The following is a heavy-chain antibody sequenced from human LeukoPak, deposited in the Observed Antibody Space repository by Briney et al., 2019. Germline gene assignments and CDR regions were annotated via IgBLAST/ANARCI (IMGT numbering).Heavy chain of an antibody. J-gene: IGHJ4*02. D-gene: IGHD6-19*01. Sequence: GGSLRLSCAASGFTFSDYYMSWIRQAPGKGLEWLSYISGSGGTVYYADSVKGRFTISRDNAKSSLYLQTNGLRAEDTAVYYCAKDAAVALDYWGQGTLVTVSS. CDR2: ISGSGGTV. V-gene: IGHV3-11*04. CDR1: GFTFSDYY. CDR3: AKDAAVALDY.